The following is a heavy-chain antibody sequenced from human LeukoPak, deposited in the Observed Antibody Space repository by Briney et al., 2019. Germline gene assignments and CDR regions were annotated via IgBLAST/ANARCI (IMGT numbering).Heavy chain of an antibody. J-gene: IGHJ4*02. CDR2: IYYSGST. CDR3: ARVPYDSSGYYPYFDY. V-gene: IGHV4-30-4*01. Sequence: PSQTLSLTCTVSGGSISSGDYYWSWIRQPPGKGLEWIGYIYYSGSTYYNPSLKSRVTISVDTSKNQFSLKLSSVTAADTAVYYCARVPYDSSGYYPYFDYWGQETLVTVSS. D-gene: IGHD3-22*01. CDR1: GGSISSGDYY.